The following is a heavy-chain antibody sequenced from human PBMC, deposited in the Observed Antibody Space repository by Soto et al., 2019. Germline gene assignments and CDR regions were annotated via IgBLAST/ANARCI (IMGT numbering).Heavy chain of an antibody. D-gene: IGHD3-16*01. J-gene: IGHJ3*01. Sequence: QVQLVQPGTEVKKPGASVKVSCKTSGYTFTNHGFNWERQAPGQGLERMGWINPYNANTNYAQKHQGCVTMTTDTATATTYMDLRSLTSDDTAVYYCARDRVAGIWGDAFGLWGRGTVVTVSS. CDR1: GYTFTNHG. CDR3: ARDRVAGIWGDAFGL. CDR2: INPYNANT. V-gene: IGHV1-18*04.